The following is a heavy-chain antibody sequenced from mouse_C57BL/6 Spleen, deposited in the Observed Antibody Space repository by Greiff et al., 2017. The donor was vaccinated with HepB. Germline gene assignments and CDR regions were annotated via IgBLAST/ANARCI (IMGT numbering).Heavy chain of an antibody. D-gene: IGHD2-3*01. Sequence: QVQLQQSGAELVRPGTSVKVSCKASGYAFTNYLIEWVKQRPGQGLEWIGVINPGSGGTNYNEKFKGKATLTADKSSSTAYMQLSSLTSEDSAVYFCARGKDGYYFDYWGQGTTLTVSS. CDR3: ARGKDGYYFDY. J-gene: IGHJ2*01. CDR1: GYAFTNYL. V-gene: IGHV1-54*01. CDR2: INPGSGGT.